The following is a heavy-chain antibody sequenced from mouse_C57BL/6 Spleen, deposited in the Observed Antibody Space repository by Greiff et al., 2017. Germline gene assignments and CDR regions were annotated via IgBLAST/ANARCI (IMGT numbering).Heavy chain of an antibody. CDR2: IYPGDGAT. CDR1: GYAFSSSW. CDR3: ARGRDGGFDY. J-gene: IGHJ2*01. D-gene: IGHD1-1*01. Sequence: QVQLQQSGPELVKPGASVKISCKASGYAFSSSWMNWVKQRPGKGLEWIGRIYPGDGATNYNGKFKGKATLTVDKSSSTAYMQLSSLTSEDSAVYVCARGRDGGFDYWGQGTTLTVSS. V-gene: IGHV1-82*01.